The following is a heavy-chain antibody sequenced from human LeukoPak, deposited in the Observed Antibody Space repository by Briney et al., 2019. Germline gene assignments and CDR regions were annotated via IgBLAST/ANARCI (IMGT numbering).Heavy chain of an antibody. D-gene: IGHD6-6*01. CDR1: GYTFTNYG. V-gene: IGHV1-18*01. Sequence: GASVKVSCKASGYTFTNYGISWVRQAPGQGLEWMGWVSAFNGNTNYAQKLQGRVTMTTDTSTSTAYMELRSLRSDDTAVYYCARGPVLYYCGMDVWGQGTTVTVSS. CDR2: VSAFNGNT. CDR3: ARGPVLYYCGMDV. J-gene: IGHJ6*02.